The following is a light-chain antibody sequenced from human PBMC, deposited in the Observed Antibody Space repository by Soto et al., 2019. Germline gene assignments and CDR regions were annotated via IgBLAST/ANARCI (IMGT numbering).Light chain of an antibody. CDR1: QNVYNN. Sequence: EVVMTKCLATLSGSPGEGTTLSCKASQNVYNNLAWYQQRPGQPPRLLIYDASTRATGISARFSGSGYGTEFTLTISSLQSEDFAVYFCQQCRSWPLTFGGGTKVDIK. J-gene: IGKJ4*01. V-gene: IGKV3-15*01. CDR2: DAS. CDR3: QQCRSWPLT.